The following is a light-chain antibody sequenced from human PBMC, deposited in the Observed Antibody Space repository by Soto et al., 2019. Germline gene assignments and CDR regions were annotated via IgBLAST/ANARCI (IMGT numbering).Light chain of an antibody. Sequence: DIQMTQSPSTLSASVGDRVTITCRASQSISSWLAWYQQKPGKAPKLLIYKASNLESGVPSRFSGSGSGTEFTLTISSLQPDDFATCYCQQYNSYVYTFGQGTKLEIK. CDR2: KAS. J-gene: IGKJ2*01. CDR3: QQYNSYVYT. V-gene: IGKV1-5*03. CDR1: QSISSW.